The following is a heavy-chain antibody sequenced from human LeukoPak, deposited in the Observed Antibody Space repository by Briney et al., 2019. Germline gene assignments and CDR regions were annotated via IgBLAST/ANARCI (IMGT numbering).Heavy chain of an antibody. CDR2: INTNTGNP. V-gene: IGHV7-4-1*02. CDR1: GYTFRSYA. D-gene: IGHD2-2*01. Sequence: ASVKVSCKASGYTFRSYAMNWVRQAPGQGLEWMGWINTNTGNPTYAQGFTGRFVFSLNTSVSTAYLQISSLKVEDTAVYYCARDTISTSRRLGCYYGMDVWGQGTTVTVSS. CDR3: ARDTISTSRRLGCYYGMDV. J-gene: IGHJ6*02.